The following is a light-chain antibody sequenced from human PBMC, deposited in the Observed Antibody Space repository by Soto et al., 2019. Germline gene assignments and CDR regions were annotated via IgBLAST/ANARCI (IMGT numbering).Light chain of an antibody. V-gene: IGKV3-20*01. J-gene: IGKJ1*01. CDR1: QSVSSSY. Sequence: ELVLTQSPGTLSLSPGDRATVSCRAIQSVSSSYLAWYQQKPGQAHGLLIYGASIRDTGIPDRFSGSGSVTDFTLTISRLEPEDFAVYYCQQYGRSPWTFGQGTKVEVK. CDR2: GAS. CDR3: QQYGRSPWT.